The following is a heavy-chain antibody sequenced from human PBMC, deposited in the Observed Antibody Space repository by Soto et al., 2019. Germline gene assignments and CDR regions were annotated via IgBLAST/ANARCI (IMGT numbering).Heavy chain of an antibody. Sequence: SLRLSCAASGFALRTYWMTWVRQAPGMGLEWVANIKEDGSETYYVDSVKGRFTISRDNAKNLLYLQMNSLRAEDTAVYYCARDTYGDKGQVLEYWGQGTLVTVSS. D-gene: IGHD3-10*01. V-gene: IGHV3-7*01. J-gene: IGHJ4*02. CDR1: GFALRTYW. CDR2: IKEDGSET. CDR3: ARDTYGDKGQVLEY.